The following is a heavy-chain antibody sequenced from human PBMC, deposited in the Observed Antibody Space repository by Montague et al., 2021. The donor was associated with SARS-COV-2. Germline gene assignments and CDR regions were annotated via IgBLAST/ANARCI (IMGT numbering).Heavy chain of an antibody. V-gene: IGHV4-59*01. Sequence: SETLFLTCTVSVGSISSYYCSWIRQPQPTGLALIWYIYYNCSTNYNPSPKLRVTITVYTATNQYSLNLSSVTAAATAVYYCARAPVAHITIFGVVTSFDYWGQGTLVTVSS. D-gene: IGHD3-3*01. CDR2: IYYNCST. CDR1: VGSISSYY. CDR3: ARAPVAHITIFGVVTSFDY. J-gene: IGHJ4*02.